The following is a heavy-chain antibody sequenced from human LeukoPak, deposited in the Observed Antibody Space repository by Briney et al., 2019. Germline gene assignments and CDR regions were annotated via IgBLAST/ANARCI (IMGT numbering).Heavy chain of an antibody. J-gene: IGHJ4*02. CDR3: AREGTTGWYAPEY. CDR1: GFTFSSYW. CDR2: IKEDGSEK. Sequence: GSLRLSCAVSGFTFSSYWMSWVRQAPGKGLEWVANIKEDGSEKYYVDSVKGRFTISRDNAENSLYLQMNSLRVEDTAVYYCAREGTTGWYAPEYWGQGTLVTVSS. V-gene: IGHV3-7*01. D-gene: IGHD6-19*01.